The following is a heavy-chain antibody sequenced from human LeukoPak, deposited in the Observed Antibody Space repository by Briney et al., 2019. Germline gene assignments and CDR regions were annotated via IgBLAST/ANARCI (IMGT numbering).Heavy chain of an antibody. CDR1: GGSFSGYY. CDR3: AALMVRGVIIIFDY. J-gene: IGHJ4*02. Sequence: PLETLSLTCAVYGGSFSGYYWSWIRQPPGKGLEWIGEINHSGSTNYNPSLKSRVTISVDTSKNQFSLKLSSVTAADTAVYYCAALMVRGVIIIFDYWGQGTLVTVSS. V-gene: IGHV4-34*01. CDR2: INHSGST. D-gene: IGHD3-10*01.